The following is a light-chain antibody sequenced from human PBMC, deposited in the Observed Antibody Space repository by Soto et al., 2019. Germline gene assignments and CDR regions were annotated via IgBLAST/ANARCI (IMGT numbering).Light chain of an antibody. CDR2: RNN. CDR3: AAWDDTLSGVL. V-gene: IGLV1-47*01. Sequence: QSVLTQPPSASGAPGQRVTISCSGSSSNIGSNYVYWYQQLPGTAPKLLIYRNNQRRSGVPDRFSGSKSGTSASLAISGLRSEDEADYYCAAWDDTLSGVLFGGGTKLPVL. J-gene: IGLJ2*01. CDR1: SSNIGSNY.